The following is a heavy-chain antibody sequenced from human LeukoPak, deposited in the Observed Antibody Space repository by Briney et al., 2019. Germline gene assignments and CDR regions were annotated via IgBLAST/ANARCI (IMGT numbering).Heavy chain of an antibody. V-gene: IGHV3-7*01. Sequence: GGSLRLSCAASGFTFSNYWMNCLRQAPGKGLEWVANIKQDGSEKYSVDSVKGRFTIYRDNAKNSLYLQRNSLRAEDAGVYYCAKEGAYPIITYDSWGQGTLVTVSS. CDR1: GFTFSNYW. CDR2: IKQDGSEK. D-gene: IGHD1-14*01. CDR3: AKEGAYPIITYDS. J-gene: IGHJ5*01.